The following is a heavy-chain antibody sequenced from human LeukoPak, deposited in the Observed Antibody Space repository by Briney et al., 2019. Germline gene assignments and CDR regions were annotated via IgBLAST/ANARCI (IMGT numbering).Heavy chain of an antibody. J-gene: IGHJ6*03. V-gene: IGHV4-39*07. D-gene: IGHD5-12*01. CDR1: GGSISSSSYY. CDR2: IYYSGST. Sequence: KPSETLSLTCTVSGGSISSSSYYWGWIRQPPGKGLEWIGGIYYSGSTNYNPSLKSRVTISLDTSKNQFSLKLSSVTAADTAVYYCARACSGYDLLGRYYYYYMDVWGKGTTVTVSS. CDR3: ARACSGYDLLGRYYYYYMDV.